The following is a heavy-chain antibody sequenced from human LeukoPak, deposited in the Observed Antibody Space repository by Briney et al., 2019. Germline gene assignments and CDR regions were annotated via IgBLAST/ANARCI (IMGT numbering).Heavy chain of an antibody. V-gene: IGHV4-4*07. CDR1: GDSMGTYY. J-gene: IGHJ4*02. Sequence: SETLSLTCTVSGDSMGTYYWSWIRRPAGKGLEWIGRIYTSGSTDYNPSLKSRITMSIDTSTNQFSLKLSSMTAADTAVYYCARHGEQQLVYFDYWGQGTLVTVSS. D-gene: IGHD6-13*01. CDR2: IYTSGST. CDR3: ARHGEQQLVYFDY.